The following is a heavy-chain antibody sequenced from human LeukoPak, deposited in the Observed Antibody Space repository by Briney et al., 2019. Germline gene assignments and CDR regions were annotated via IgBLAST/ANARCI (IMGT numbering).Heavy chain of an antibody. Sequence: GGSLRLSCAASGFTFNNYAMSWVRLAPGKGLEWLAGITSDGNKKFHSDSVKGRFTISRDNFRNTLYLQMNSLRLEDTAVYYCARGRRWLQSLPRGFFDYWGQETLVTVSS. CDR1: GFTFNNYA. D-gene: IGHD5-24*01. J-gene: IGHJ4*02. V-gene: IGHV3-30-3*01. CDR2: ITSDGNKK. CDR3: ARGRRWLQSLPRGFFDY.